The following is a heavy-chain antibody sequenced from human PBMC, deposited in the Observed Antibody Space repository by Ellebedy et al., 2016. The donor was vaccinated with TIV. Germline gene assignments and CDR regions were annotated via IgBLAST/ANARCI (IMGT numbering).Heavy chain of an antibody. CDR2: IKPDGSEK. CDR1: GFTFSSYS. V-gene: IGHV3-7*03. Sequence: PGGSLRLSCAASGFTFSSYSMTRVRQAPGKGLEWVANIKPDGSEKYYVDSVKGRFTISRDNGRNSVSLEMNSLRAEDTALYYCARDLTIAVRPVFDSWGQGSLVTVSS. J-gene: IGHJ4*02. CDR3: ARDLTIAVRPVFDS. D-gene: IGHD6-6*01.